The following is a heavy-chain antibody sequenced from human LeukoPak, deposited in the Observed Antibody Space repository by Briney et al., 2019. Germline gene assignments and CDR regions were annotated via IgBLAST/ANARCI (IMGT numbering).Heavy chain of an antibody. CDR1: GGTFSGYA. CDR2: IIPIFGTA. J-gene: IGHJ4*02. V-gene: IGHV1-69*05. D-gene: IGHD3-22*01. CDR3: ARESIYYDSSGYYFDY. Sequence: ASVRVSCKASGGTFSGYAISWVRQAPGQGLEWMGGIIPIFGTANYAQKFQGRVTITTDESTSTAYMELSSLRSEDTAVYYCARESIYYDSSGYYFDYWGQGTPVTVSS.